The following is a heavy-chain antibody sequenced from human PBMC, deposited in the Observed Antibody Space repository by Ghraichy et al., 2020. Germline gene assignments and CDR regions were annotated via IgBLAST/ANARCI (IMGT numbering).Heavy chain of an antibody. D-gene: IGHD2-2*01. CDR2: INWNGGST. Sequence: ETLSLTCAASGFTFDDYGMSWVRQAPGKGLEWVSGINWNGGSTGYADSVKGRFTISRDNAKNSLYLQMNSLRAEDTALYHCARAGYCSSTSCYWEVFDYWGQGTLVTVSS. J-gene: IGHJ4*02. V-gene: IGHV3-20*01. CDR3: ARAGYCSSTSCYWEVFDY. CDR1: GFTFDDYG.